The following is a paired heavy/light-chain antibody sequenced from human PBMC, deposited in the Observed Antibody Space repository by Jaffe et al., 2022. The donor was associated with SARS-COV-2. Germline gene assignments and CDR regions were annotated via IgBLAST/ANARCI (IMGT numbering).Light chain of an antibody. CDR1: SSNIGAGYD. Sequence: QSVLTQPPSVSGAPGQRVTISCTGSSSNIGAGYDVHWYQQLPGTAPKLLIYGNSNRPSGVPDRFSGSKSGTSASLAITGLQAEDEADYYCQSYDSSLSGSNYVFGTGTKVTVL. V-gene: IGLV1-40*01. CDR2: GNS. J-gene: IGLJ1*01. CDR3: QSYDSSLSGSNYV.
Heavy chain of an antibody. V-gene: IGHV3-74*01. J-gene: IGHJ4*02. CDR1: GFTFSSYW. CDR3: ARGEYYYDSSGYSPTDY. D-gene: IGHD3-22*01. CDR2: INSDGSST. Sequence: EVQLVESGGGLVQPGGSLRLSCAASGFTFSSYWMHWVRQAPGKGLVWVSRINSDGSSTSYADSVKGRFTISRDNAKNTLYLQMNSLRAEDTAVYYCARGEYYYDSSGYSPTDYWGQGTLVTVSS.